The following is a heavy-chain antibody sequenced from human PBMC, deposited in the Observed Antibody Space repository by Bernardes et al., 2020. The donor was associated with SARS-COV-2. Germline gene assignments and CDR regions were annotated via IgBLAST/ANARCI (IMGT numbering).Heavy chain of an antibody. CDR3: ARDVGGTDWRFGFDV. J-gene: IGHJ3*01. V-gene: IGHV3-53*01. D-gene: IGHD3-9*01. Sequence: GGSLRLSCAAPGFTVSSNYMNWVRQAPGKGLEWVSVIYSGGSTYYADSVRGRFTTSRDNTRTSVFLQMESLRAEDTAVYYCARDVGGTDWRFGFDVWRQGTMVHVSS. CDR2: IYSGGST. CDR1: GFTVSSNY.